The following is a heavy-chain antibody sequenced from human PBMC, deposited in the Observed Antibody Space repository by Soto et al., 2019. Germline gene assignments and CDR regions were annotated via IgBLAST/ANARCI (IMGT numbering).Heavy chain of an antibody. D-gene: IGHD1-1*01. Sequence: PGESLKISCKGSGYSFTNYWIGWGRQMPGEGLEWMGIIYPGDSDSRYSPSFQGQVTISADRSIDTAYLQWSSLKASDTAMYYCARAGTRDGYNPDGFHYWGLGTLVTVSS. V-gene: IGHV5-51*01. CDR1: GYSFTNYW. CDR2: IYPGDSDS. J-gene: IGHJ4*02. CDR3: ARAGTRDGYNPDGFHY.